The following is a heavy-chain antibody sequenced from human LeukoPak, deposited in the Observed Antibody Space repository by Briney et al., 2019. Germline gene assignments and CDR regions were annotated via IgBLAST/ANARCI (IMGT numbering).Heavy chain of an antibody. CDR1: GFTFDDYA. D-gene: IGHD3-22*01. V-gene: IGHV3-9*01. J-gene: IGHJ4*02. CDR2: ISWNSGSI. CDR3: AKGGGDYYDSSGYYPL. Sequence: PGGSLRLSCAAPGFTFDDYAMHWVRQAPGKGLEWVSGISWNSGSIGYADSVKGRFTISRDNAKNSLYLQMNSLRAEDTALYYCAKGGGDYYDSSGYYPLWGQGTLVTVSS.